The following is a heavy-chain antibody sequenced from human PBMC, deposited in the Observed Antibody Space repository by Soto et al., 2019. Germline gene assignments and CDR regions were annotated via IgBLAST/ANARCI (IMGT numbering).Heavy chain of an antibody. CDR1: GYTFTSYA. J-gene: IGHJ5*02. D-gene: IGHD3-9*01. CDR3: ARDYDILTGYYPSNWFDP. V-gene: IGHV1-3*01. CDR2: INAGNGNT. Sequence: QVQLVQSGAEVKKPGASVKVSCKASGYTFTSYAMHWVRQAPGQRLEWMGWINAGNGNTKYSQKFQGRVTITRDTSASTAYMELSSLRSEDTAVYYCARDYDILTGYYPSNWFDPWGQGTLVTVSS.